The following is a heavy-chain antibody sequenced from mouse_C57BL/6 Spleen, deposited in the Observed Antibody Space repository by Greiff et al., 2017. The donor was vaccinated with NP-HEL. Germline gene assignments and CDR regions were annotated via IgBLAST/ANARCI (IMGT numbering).Heavy chain of an antibody. CDR1: GFTFSSYA. CDR3: ARDGMGDYEAGFAY. Sequence: EVQLVESGGGLVKPGGSLKLSCAASGFTFSSYAMSWVRQTPEKRLEWVATISDGGSYTYYPDNVKGRFTISRDNAKKNLYLQMSHLKSEDTAMYYCARDGMGDYEAGFAYWGQGTLVTVSA. CDR2: ISDGGSYT. D-gene: IGHD2-4*01. J-gene: IGHJ3*01. V-gene: IGHV5-4*01.